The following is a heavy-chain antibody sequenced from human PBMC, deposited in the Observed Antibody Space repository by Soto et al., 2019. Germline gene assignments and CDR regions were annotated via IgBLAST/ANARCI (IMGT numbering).Heavy chain of an antibody. CDR2: INPSGGST. V-gene: IGHV1-46*01. J-gene: IGHJ2*01. D-gene: IGHD3-22*01. CDR1: GYTFTSYY. CDR3: ARDTYDISGSIKLDAEFFAL. Sequence: ASVKVSCKASGYTFTSYYMHWVRQAPGQGLEWMGIINPSGGSTSYAQKFQGRVTMTRDTSTSTVCMELSSLRSEDTAVYYCARDTYDISGSIKLDAEFFALCGRGTLVTGSS.